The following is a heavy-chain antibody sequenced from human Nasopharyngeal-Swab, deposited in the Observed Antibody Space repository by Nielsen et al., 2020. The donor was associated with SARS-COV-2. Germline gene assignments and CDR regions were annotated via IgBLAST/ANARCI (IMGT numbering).Heavy chain of an antibody. D-gene: IGHD3-9*01. CDR2: IYYSGST. CDR3: ARALRYFDWSGSWWFDP. J-gene: IGHJ5*02. Sequence: WIHQPPGKGLEWIGYIYYSGSTNYNPSLKSRVTISVDTSKNQFSLKLSSVTAADTAVYYCARALRYFDWSGSWWFDPWGQGTLVTVSS. V-gene: IGHV4-59*01.